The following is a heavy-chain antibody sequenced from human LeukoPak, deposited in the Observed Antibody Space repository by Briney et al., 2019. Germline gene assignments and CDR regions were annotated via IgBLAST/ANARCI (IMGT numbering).Heavy chain of an antibody. CDR3: AKPYPTLTTSAVLDN. CDR2: ISYDGNSQ. CDR1: GFTFSNYA. V-gene: IGHV3-30*18. D-gene: IGHD1-1*01. J-gene: IGHJ4*02. Sequence: GGSLTLSCAASGFTFSNYAIHWVRQASGRGLEWVAAISYDGNSQHYGAPVKGRFTISRDNSKNTVYLQINTLRTDDAAIYYCAKPYPTLTTSAVLDNWGQGTLVTVSS.